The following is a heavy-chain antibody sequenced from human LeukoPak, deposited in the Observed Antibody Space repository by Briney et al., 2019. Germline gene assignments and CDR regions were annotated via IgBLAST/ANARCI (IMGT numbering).Heavy chain of an antibody. D-gene: IGHD2-2*01. Sequence: QPGGSLRLSCAASGFTFSSYSMNWVRQAPGKGLEWVSSISSSSSYIYYADSVKGRFTISRDNAKNSLYLQMNSLRAEDTAVYYCARLVSTSSYYFDYWGQGTLVTVSS. J-gene: IGHJ4*02. CDR1: GFTFSSYS. CDR3: ARLVSTSSYYFDY. V-gene: IGHV3-21*01. CDR2: ISSSSSYI.